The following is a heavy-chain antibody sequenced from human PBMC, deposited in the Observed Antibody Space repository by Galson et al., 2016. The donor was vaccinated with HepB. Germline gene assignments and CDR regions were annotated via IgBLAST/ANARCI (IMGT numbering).Heavy chain of an antibody. CDR1: GYSFSSYG. J-gene: IGHJ6*02. V-gene: IGHV1-18*01. Sequence: SVKVSCKASGYSFSSYGISWVRQAPGQGLVWLGWISTFNGYTKYAQKLQGRVTMTTDTSTSTAYMELRSLRFDDTAVYYCARDGLRFLEWLRDGMDVWGQGTLVTVSS. CDR3: ARDGLRFLEWLRDGMDV. D-gene: IGHD3-3*01. CDR2: ISTFNGYT.